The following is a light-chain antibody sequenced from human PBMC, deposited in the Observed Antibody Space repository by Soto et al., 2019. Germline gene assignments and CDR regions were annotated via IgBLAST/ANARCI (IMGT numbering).Light chain of an antibody. V-gene: IGKV3-15*01. CDR2: GAI. Sequence: EIVMTQSPATLSVSPEDRVTLSCRVSQNVRRNIAWYQQKPGQAPSLLIFGAITRATGIPARFSGSGSGTEFTLTISSLQSEDSAIYYCQHYNVWPPWTFGQGTNVDIK. CDR1: QNVRRN. J-gene: IGKJ1*01. CDR3: QHYNVWPPWT.